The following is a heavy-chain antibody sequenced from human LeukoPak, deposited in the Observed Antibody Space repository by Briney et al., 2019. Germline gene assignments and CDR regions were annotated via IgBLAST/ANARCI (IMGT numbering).Heavy chain of an antibody. CDR2: IYYSGST. V-gene: IGHV4-59*01. CDR1: GGSISSYY. J-gene: IGHJ5*02. D-gene: IGHD2-15*01. CDR3: AREGYCSGGSCNNWFDP. Sequence: KPSETLSLTCTVSGGSISSYYWSWIRQPPGKGLEWIGYIYYSGSTNYNPSLKSRVTISVDTSKNQFSLKLSSVTAADTAVYYCAREGYCSGGSCNNWFDPWGQGTLVTVSS.